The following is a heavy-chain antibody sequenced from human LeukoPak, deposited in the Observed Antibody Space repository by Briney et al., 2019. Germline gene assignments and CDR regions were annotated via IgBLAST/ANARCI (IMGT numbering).Heavy chain of an antibody. CDR3: AKEMPSSIAARAEAFDI. CDR1: GFTLSTYA. V-gene: IGHV3-30*18. D-gene: IGHD6-6*01. CDR2: ISYDGSNK. Sequence: GGSLRLSCAASGFTLSTYAMSWVRQAPGKGLEWVAVISYDGSNKYYADSVKGRFTISRDNSKNTLYLQMNSLRAEDTAVYCCAKEMPSSIAARAEAFDIWGQGTMVTVSS. J-gene: IGHJ3*02.